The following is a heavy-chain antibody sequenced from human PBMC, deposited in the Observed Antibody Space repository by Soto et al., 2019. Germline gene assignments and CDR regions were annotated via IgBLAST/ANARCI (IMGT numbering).Heavy chain of an antibody. D-gene: IGHD3-10*01. CDR1: GGSINSYSYY. V-gene: IGHV4-39*01. CDR3: ARRSLGGGSGTYGRWFDP. J-gene: IGHJ5*02. Sequence: SETLSLTCTVSGGSINSYSYYWGWIRQPPGRGLEWIGSLYYSGSTYYNPSLNSRVSISVDTSKNQFSLNLSSVTAADTAVYYCARRSLGGGSGTYGRWFDPWGQGTLVTV. CDR2: LYYSGST.